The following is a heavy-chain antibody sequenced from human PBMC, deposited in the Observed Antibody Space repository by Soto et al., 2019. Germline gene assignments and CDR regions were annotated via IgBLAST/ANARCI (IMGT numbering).Heavy chain of an antibody. CDR3: ARVDRYSGSYYYFAY. V-gene: IGHV4-59*01. Sequence: SGTLSLTCTVSGGSISSYYWSWIRQPPGKGLEWIGYIYYSGSTNYNPSLKSRVTISVDTSKNQFSLKLSSVTAADTAAYYCARVDRYSGSYYYFAYWGQGTLVTGS. J-gene: IGHJ4*02. CDR1: GGSISSYY. CDR2: IYYSGST. D-gene: IGHD1-26*01.